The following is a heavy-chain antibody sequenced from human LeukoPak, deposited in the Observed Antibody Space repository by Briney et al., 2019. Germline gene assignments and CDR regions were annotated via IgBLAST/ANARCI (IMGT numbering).Heavy chain of an antibody. CDR2: IIPILDIA. CDR1: GGTFSSYT. J-gene: IGHJ4*02. D-gene: IGHD3-22*01. CDR3: ARSSYYYDSSGLDS. Sequence: GASVKVSCKASGGTFSSYTISWVRQAPGQGLEWMGRIIPILDIANYAQKFQGKVTITADKSTSTAYMELSSLRPEDTAVYYCARSSYYYDSSGLDSWGQGTLVTVSS. V-gene: IGHV1-69*02.